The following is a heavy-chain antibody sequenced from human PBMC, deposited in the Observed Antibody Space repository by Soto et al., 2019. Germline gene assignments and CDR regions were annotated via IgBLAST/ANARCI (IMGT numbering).Heavy chain of an antibody. CDR1: GGSISSSIYY. J-gene: IGHJ4*02. D-gene: IGHD2-15*01. CDR2: IYYSGIT. CDR3: ARGDIVVVVAATRHRPSDY. V-gene: IGHV4-39*01. Sequence: PSETLSLTCTVSGGSISSSIYYWGGIRHPPGKGLEWIGSIYYSGITYYNPSLKSRVTISVDTSKNQFSLKLSSVTAADTAVYYCARGDIVVVVAATRHRPSDYWGQGTLVTVSS.